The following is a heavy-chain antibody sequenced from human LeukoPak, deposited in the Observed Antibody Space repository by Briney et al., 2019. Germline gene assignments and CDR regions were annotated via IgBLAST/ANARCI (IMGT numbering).Heavy chain of an antibody. CDR1: GFTVSNYW. Sequence: QPGGSLRLSCAASGFTVSNYWMHWVRQAPGKGLVWVSRINSDGSSRNYADSVKGRFTISRDNAKNTLYLQMNSLRAEDTAVYYCASASSHRIAAGGDYWGQGTLVTVSS. V-gene: IGHV3-74*01. J-gene: IGHJ4*02. D-gene: IGHD6-13*01. CDR2: INSDGSSR. CDR3: ASASSHRIAAGGDY.